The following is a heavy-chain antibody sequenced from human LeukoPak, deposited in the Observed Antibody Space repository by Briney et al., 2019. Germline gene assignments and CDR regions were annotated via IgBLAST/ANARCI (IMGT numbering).Heavy chain of an antibody. J-gene: IGHJ4*02. V-gene: IGHV3-21*01. CDR1: GFTFSSYS. CDR3: ARALEYSSSLDY. CDR2: ISSSSSYI. Sequence: GGSLSLSCAASGFTFSSYSMNWVRQAPGKGLEWVSSISSSSSYIYYADSVKGRFTISRDNAKNSLYLQMNSLRAEDTAVYYCARALEYSSSLDYWGQGTLVTVSS. D-gene: IGHD6-6*01.